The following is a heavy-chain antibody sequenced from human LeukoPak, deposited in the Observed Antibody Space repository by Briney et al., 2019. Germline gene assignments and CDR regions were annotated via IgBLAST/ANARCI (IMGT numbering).Heavy chain of an antibody. CDR2: IIPIFVTA. D-gene: IGHD3-22*01. V-gene: IGHV1-69*13. CDR1: GGTFSNYG. Sequence: GASVKVSCKASGGTFSNYGFSWVRQAPGQGLEWMGGIIPIFVTATYEQKFQDRVPITADECTSTAYMELSSLRSEDTAVYHCARGVGDYYVSSGSFDYWGQGTLVTVSS. J-gene: IGHJ4*02. CDR3: ARGVGDYYVSSGSFDY.